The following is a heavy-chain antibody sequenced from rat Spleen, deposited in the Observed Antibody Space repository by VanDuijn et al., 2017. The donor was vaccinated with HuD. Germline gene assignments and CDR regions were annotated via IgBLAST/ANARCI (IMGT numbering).Heavy chain of an antibody. CDR2: IRFDGSST. D-gene: IGHD1-2*01. CDR3: ARLGIASIGNWFGY. Sequence: EVQLVESGGGLVQPGRSLKLSCVASGVTFSNDGMAWVRQAPTKGLEWVATIRFDGSSTFYRDSVKGRFTISRDNAKNILFLQMDSLRSEDTATYYCARLGIASIGNWFGYWGQGTLVTVSS. J-gene: IGHJ3*01. V-gene: IGHV5-29*01. CDR1: GVTFSNDG.